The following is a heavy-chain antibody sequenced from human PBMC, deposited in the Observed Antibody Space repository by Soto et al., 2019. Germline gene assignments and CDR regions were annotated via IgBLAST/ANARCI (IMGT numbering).Heavy chain of an antibody. V-gene: IGHV5-51*01. CDR3: ARTSTAGKYYYGMDV. CDR2: IYPGDSDT. D-gene: IGHD6-13*01. Sequence: GESLKISCKGSGYSFTSYWIGWVRQMPGKGLEWMGIIYPGDSDTRYSPSFQGQVTISADKSISTAYLQWSSLKASDTAMYYCARTSTAGKYYYGMDVWGQGTTVTVSS. J-gene: IGHJ6*02. CDR1: GYSFTSYW.